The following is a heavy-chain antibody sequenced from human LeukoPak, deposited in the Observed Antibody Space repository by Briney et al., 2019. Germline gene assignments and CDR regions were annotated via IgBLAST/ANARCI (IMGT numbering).Heavy chain of an antibody. D-gene: IGHD5-18*01. J-gene: IGHJ3*02. V-gene: IGHV3-23*01. CDR1: GFTLHNYA. Sequence: GGSLRLSRAASGFTLHNYAMSWVRQAPGTGLEWVSAICGSGGIRYYAVSVNGRFTSSRDNSTSRLYLQMNSLRAEDTAVYYCAGDLPGDTAMVVAFYIGGQGTMVTVSS. CDR3: AGDLPGDTAMVVAFYI. CDR2: ICGSGGIR.